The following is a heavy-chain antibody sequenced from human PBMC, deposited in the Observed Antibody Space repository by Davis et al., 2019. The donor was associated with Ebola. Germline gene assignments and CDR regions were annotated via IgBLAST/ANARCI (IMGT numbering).Heavy chain of an antibody. J-gene: IGHJ5*02. CDR3: ARSPEDSTGWNDWFDP. Sequence: ASVKVSCKASGYNFSSHDINWVRQATGQALEWMGWMNPNSGNTGYARKFQGRVTMTRDITIGTAYMELTSLTSEDTAVYYCARSPEDSTGWNDWFDPWGQGTLVTVPS. D-gene: IGHD6-19*01. CDR1: GYNFSSHD. V-gene: IGHV1-8*01. CDR2: MNPNSGNT.